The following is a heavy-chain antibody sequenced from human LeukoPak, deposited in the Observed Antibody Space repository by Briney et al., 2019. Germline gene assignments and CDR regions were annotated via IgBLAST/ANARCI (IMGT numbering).Heavy chain of an antibody. Sequence: GGSLRLSCAASGFNFSTYGMSWVRQAPGKGLEWVSLVSGSGGSTYYGDSVKGRFTISRDIPRNTLYLQMNSLRDDDTAVYYCAKRLRDGYNSPIDYWGQGILVTVSS. CDR1: GFNFSTYG. V-gene: IGHV3-23*01. CDR2: VSGSGGST. CDR3: AKRLRDGYNSPIDY. J-gene: IGHJ4*02. D-gene: IGHD5-24*01.